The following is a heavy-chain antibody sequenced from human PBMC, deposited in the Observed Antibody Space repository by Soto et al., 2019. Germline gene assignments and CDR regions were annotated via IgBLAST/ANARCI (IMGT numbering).Heavy chain of an antibody. V-gene: IGHV4-59*01. J-gene: IGHJ4*02. CDR3: ARATVTIYYYFDY. D-gene: IGHD4-17*01. Sequence: SETLSLTCPVSGVSISSYYWSWIRQPPGKGLEWIGYIYYSGSTNYNPSLKSRVTISVDTSKNQFSLKLSSVTAAGTAVYYCARATVTIYYYFDYWGQGTLVTVSS. CDR2: IYYSGST. CDR1: GVSISSYY.